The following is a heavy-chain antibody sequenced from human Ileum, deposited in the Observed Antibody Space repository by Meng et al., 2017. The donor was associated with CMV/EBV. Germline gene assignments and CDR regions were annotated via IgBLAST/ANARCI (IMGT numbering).Heavy chain of an antibody. CDR3: ARAAARGVPVDL. CDR2: IHPTGTT. V-gene: IGHV4-4*07. Sequence: FQLREPGPRLLQPSETLSLTCTVTGGSLTSYYWTWIRQPAGKGLEWIGRIHPTGTTDDNPSLRSRVSMSLDKSKNQFSLKLTSVTAADTAVYYCARAAARGVPVDLWGQGTLVTVSS. J-gene: IGHJ5*02. D-gene: IGHD3-10*01. CDR1: GGSLTSYY.